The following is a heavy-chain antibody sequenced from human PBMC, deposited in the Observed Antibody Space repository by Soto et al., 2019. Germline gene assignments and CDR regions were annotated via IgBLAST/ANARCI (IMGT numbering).Heavy chain of an antibody. V-gene: IGHV4-31*03. J-gene: IGHJ4*02. D-gene: IGHD6-13*01. Sequence: SETLCLTCTVSGGSISSGVYYWSWIRQQPGKSLEWIGYIYYSGSTYYNPSLKSRVTISVDTSKNQFSLKLSYVTAAVTAVYYCARVARIAAAGTPDYWGQGTLVTVSS. CDR1: GGSISSGVYY. CDR2: IYYSGST. CDR3: ARVARIAAAGTPDY.